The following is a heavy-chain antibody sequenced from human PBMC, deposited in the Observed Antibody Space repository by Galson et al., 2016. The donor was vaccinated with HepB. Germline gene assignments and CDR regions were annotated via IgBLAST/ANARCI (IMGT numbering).Heavy chain of an antibody. D-gene: IGHD6-19*01. V-gene: IGHV4-59*01. CDR2: IYYSGST. CDR1: GASINSYY. J-gene: IGHJ4*02. CDR3: ARFPMIPHGSDWRGDY. Sequence: SETLSLTCTVSGASINSYYWSWIRQPPGKGLEWIGYIYYSGSTHYNPSFKSRVTISIDTSKNQFSLKVSSVTAADTAFYYCARFPMIPHGSDWRGDYWGQGSLVTVSS.